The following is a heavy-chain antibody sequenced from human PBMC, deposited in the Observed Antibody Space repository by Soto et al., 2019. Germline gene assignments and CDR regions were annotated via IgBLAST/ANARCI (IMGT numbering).Heavy chain of an antibody. CDR2: IKSKTDGGTT. CDR1: GFTFSNAW. D-gene: IGHD2-2*01. CDR3: TTDTGRYCSSTSCPHYYYYGMDV. J-gene: IGHJ6*02. Sequence: LRLSCAASGFTFSNAWMSWVRQAPGKGLEWVGRIKSKTDGGTTDYAAPVKGRFTISRDDSKNTLYLQMNSLKTEDTAAYYCTTDTGRYCSSTSCPHYYYYGMDVWGQGTTVTVSS. V-gene: IGHV3-15*01.